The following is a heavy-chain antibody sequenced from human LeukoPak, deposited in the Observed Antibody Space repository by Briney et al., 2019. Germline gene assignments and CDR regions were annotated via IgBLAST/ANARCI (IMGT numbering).Heavy chain of an antibody. D-gene: IGHD6-13*01. J-gene: IGHJ4*02. Sequence: PSETLSLTCTVSGGSISSYYWSWIRQPPGKGLEWIGYMYYSGSTNYNPSLKSRVTISVDTSKNQFSLKLSSVTAADTAVYYCARDKGFRAAGVYFDYWGQGTLVTVSS. CDR2: MYYSGST. CDR1: GGSISSYY. V-gene: IGHV4-59*01. CDR3: ARDKGFRAAGVYFDY.